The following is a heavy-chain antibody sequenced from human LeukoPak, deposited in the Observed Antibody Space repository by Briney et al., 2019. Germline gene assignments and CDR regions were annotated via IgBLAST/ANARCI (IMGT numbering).Heavy chain of an antibody. CDR1: GYTFTSYG. J-gene: IGHJ3*02. CDR2: ISAYNGNT. Sequence: ASVKVSCKASGYTFTSYGISWVRQAPGQGLEWMGWISAYNGNTNYAQKLQGRVTMTTDTSASTAYMELRSLRSDDTAVYYCARDRSDIVVVPAAPYDAFDIWGQGTMVTVSS. V-gene: IGHV1-18*01. CDR3: ARDRSDIVVVPAAPYDAFDI. D-gene: IGHD2-2*01.